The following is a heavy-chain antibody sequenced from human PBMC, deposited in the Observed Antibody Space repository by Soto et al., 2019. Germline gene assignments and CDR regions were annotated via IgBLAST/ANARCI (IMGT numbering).Heavy chain of an antibody. CDR3: AKDRSSTSCYAFDY. D-gene: IGHD2-2*01. CDR1: GFTFRNYA. V-gene: IGHV3-23*01. CDR2: ISGSGGTT. Sequence: EVQLLESGGGLVQPGGSLRLSCAASGFTFRNYAMSWARQAPGKGLEWVSAISGSGGTTHYADSVKGRFTISRDNSKNTLYLQMNSLRVEDTAVYYCAKDRSSTSCYAFDYSGQGSLVTVSS. J-gene: IGHJ4*02.